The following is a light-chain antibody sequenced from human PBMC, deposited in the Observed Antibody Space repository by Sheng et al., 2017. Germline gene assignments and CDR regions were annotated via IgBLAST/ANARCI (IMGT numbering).Light chain of an antibody. CDR3: QHYDGWPWT. V-gene: IGKV1-5*03. Sequence: DIQMTQSPSTLSASVGDRVSITCRASQSVRIYLAWYQQKPGKPPKLLIYEASNLEKGVPSRFSGSGSGTEFTLTINSLQPQDFATYYCQHYDGWPWTFGQGTKVEIK. CDR1: QSVRIY. J-gene: IGKJ1*01. CDR2: EAS.